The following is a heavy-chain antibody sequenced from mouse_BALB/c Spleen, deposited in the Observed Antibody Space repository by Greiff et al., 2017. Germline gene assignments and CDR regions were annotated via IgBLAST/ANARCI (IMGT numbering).Heavy chain of an antibody. J-gene: IGHJ4*01. D-gene: IGHD2-14*01. CDR1: GYAFTNYL. Sequence: VQLQQSGAELVRPGTSVKVSCKASGYAFTNYLIEWVKQRPGQGLEWIGVINPGSGGTNYNEKFKGKATLTADKSSSTAYMQLSSLTSDDSAVYFCARGVRKAMDYWGQGTSVTVSS. CDR3: ARGVRKAMDY. CDR2: INPGSGGT. V-gene: IGHV1-54*01.